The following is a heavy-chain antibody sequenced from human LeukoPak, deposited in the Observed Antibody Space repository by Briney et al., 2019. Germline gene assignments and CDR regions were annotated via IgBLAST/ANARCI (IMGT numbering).Heavy chain of an antibody. CDR2: ISSSGSTI. D-gene: IGHD3-9*01. CDR3: AKDDYDILTGYSFDY. J-gene: IGHJ4*02. CDR1: GFTFSDYY. Sequence: PGGSLRLSWAASGFTFSDYYMSWIRQAPAKGLEWVSYISSSGSTIYYADSAKGRFTISRDNAKNSLYLQMNSLRAEDTAVYYCAKDDYDILTGYSFDYWGQGTLVTVSS. V-gene: IGHV3-11*04.